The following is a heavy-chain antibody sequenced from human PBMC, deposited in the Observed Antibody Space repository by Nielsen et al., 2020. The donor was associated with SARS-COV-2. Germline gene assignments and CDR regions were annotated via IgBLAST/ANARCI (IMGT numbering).Heavy chain of an antibody. V-gene: IGHV1-3*01. CDR3: ARERSREYGIDV. Sequence: ASVKVSCKASGYTFTAYAIHWVRQDPGQSLEWMGWINAGNGNTKYSQKFQGRVTMTRDTSANTAYMELSSLSSEDTAVYYCARERSREYGIDVWGQGTTVTVSS. D-gene: IGHD1-26*01. J-gene: IGHJ6*02. CDR2: INAGNGNT. CDR1: GYTFTAYA.